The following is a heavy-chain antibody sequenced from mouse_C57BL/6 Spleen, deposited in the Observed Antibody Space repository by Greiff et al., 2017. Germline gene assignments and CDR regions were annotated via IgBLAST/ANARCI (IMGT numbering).Heavy chain of an antibody. D-gene: IGHD2-3*01. CDR2: INPNNGGT. Sequence: EVQLVESGPELVKPGASVKMSCKASGYTFTDYNMHWVKQSHGKSLEWIGYINPNNGGTSYNQKFKGKATLTVNKSSSTAYMELRSLTSEDSAVYYCARGSFDGYYGYWGQGTTLTVSS. CDR1: GYTFTDYN. V-gene: IGHV1-22*01. J-gene: IGHJ2*01. CDR3: ARGSFDGYYGY.